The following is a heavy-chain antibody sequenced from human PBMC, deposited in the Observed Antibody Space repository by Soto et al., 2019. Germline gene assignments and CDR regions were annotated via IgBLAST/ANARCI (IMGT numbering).Heavy chain of an antibody. CDR2: IIPIFGTA. CDR3: ARDQLSIAAAGTCWFDP. V-gene: IGHV1-69*01. CDR1: GGTFSSYA. Sequence: QVQLVQSGAEVKKPGSSVKVSCKASGGTFSSYAISWVRQAPGQGLEWMGGIIPIFGTANYAQKFQGRVTITADESTSTAYMELSSLRSEDTAVYYCARDQLSIAAAGTCWFDPWGQGPLVTVSS. D-gene: IGHD6-13*01. J-gene: IGHJ5*02.